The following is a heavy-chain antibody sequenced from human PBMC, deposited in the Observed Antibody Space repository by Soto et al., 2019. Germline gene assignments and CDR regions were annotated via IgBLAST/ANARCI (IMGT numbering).Heavy chain of an antibody. Sequence: QVQLVQSGAEVKKPGSSVKVSCKASADTFNSYSLSWLRQAPGQRLEWMGGITPVFGTADYAQSFEDRLPITADDSTSTVYMESSTPRSDGTAVYSCAGCLEGTTVTNWFDPWGQGALVTVSA. CDR2: ITPVFGTA. CDR1: ADTFNSYS. CDR3: AGCLEGTTVTNWFDP. D-gene: IGHD4-17*01. V-gene: IGHV1-69*01. J-gene: IGHJ5*02.